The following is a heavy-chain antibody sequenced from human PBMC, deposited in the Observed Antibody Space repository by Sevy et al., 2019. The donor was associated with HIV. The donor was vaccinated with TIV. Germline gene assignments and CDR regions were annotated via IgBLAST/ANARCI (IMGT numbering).Heavy chain of an antibody. J-gene: IGHJ4*02. CDR1: GYTFTSYF. CDR3: ARSGGYYNGAFDY. Sequence: ASVKVSCKTSGYTFTSYFMHWVRLAPGLGPEWMGRINPNSGDTNYAQKFEDRVTMTRDTCISTAYMELSSLRADDTAVYYCARSGGYYNGAFDYWGQGTLVTVSS. V-gene: IGHV1-2*06. CDR2: INPNSGDT. D-gene: IGHD3-10*01.